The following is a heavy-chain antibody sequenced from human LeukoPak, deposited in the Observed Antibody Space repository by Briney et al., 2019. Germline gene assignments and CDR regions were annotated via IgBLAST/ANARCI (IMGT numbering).Heavy chain of an antibody. CDR2: IYHSGST. J-gene: IGHJ5*02. V-gene: IGHV4-4*02. CDR3: ARHRPGRVWAAAGTYNWFDP. CDR1: GGSISSSNW. D-gene: IGHD6-13*01. Sequence: PSETLSLSCAVSGGSISSSNWWSWVRQPPGKGLEWIGEIYHSGSTNYNPSLKSRVTISVDKSKNQFSLKLSSVTAADTAVYYCARHRPGRVWAAAGTYNWFDPWGQGTLVTVSS.